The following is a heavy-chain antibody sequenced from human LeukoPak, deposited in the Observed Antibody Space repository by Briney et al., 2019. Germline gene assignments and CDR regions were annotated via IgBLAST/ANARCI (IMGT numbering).Heavy chain of an antibody. J-gene: IGHJ4*02. V-gene: IGHV4-39*02. CDR3: ARDRDSSSSGYFDY. CDR2: IYYSGST. Sequence: SETLSLTCTVSGGSISSSSYYWGWIRQPPGKGLEWIGSIYYSGSTYYNPSLKSRVTISVDTSKNQFSLKLSSVTAADTAVYYCARDRDSSSSGYFDYWGQGTLVTVSS. D-gene: IGHD6-6*01. CDR1: GGSISSSSYY.